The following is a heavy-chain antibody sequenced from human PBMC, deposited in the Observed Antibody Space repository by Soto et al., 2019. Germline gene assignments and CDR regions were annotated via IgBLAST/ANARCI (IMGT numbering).Heavy chain of an antibody. CDR3: TRADLTVTLSVFDP. D-gene: IGHD4-17*01. J-gene: IGHJ5*02. V-gene: IGHV3-30*04. Sequence: QVQLVESGGGVVQPGRSLRLSCAASGFIFSRYAMYWVRQAPGKGLEWVALISDDGRTKYYADSVKGRFTISRDNSRNTLYLQMNSLSAEDTAVYYCTRADLTVTLSVFDPWGQGTLVTVSS. CDR1: GFIFSRYA. CDR2: ISDDGRTK.